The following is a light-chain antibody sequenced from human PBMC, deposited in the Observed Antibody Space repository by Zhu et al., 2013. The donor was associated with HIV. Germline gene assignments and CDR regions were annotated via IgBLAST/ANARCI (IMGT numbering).Light chain of an antibody. CDR2: AAS. CDR1: QGISSY. V-gene: IGKV1-8*01. J-gene: IGKJ1*01. Sequence: IQMTQSPSSLSASIGDRVTITCRASQGISSYLAWYQQKPGKAPKLLIYAASTLQSGVPSRFSGSGSGTDFTLTISCLQSEDFATYYCQQYYSYPRTFGQGTKVEIK. CDR3: QQYYSYPRT.